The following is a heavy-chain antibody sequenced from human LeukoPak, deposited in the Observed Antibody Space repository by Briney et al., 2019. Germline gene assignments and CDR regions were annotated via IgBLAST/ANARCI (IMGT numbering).Heavy chain of an antibody. CDR1: GFTFADYG. CDR3: AKWIGLTGIDALDI. J-gene: IGHJ3*02. Sequence: GGSLRLSCAASGFTFADYGMHWVRQAPGKGLEWVSSISWNSGSIGYADSVKGRFTISRDNARNSLYLQMNSLRAEDTALYYCAKWIGLTGIDALDIWGQGTMVTVSS. V-gene: IGHV3-9*01. D-gene: IGHD3-9*01. CDR2: ISWNSGSI.